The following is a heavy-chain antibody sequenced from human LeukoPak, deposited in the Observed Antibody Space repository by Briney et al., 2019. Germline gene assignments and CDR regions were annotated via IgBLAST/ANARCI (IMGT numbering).Heavy chain of an antibody. CDR2: IFPNDEK. CDR1: GFSLSNARMG. V-gene: IGHV2-26*01. D-gene: IGHD3-9*01. J-gene: IGHJ3*02. CDR3: ARIRMGDILTGYFPDAFDI. Sequence: SGPTLVNPTETLTLTCTVSGFSLSNARMGVSWIRQPPGKALEWLAHIFPNDEKSYSTSLKSRLTISKDTSKSQVVLTMTNMDPVDTATYYCARIRMGDILTGYFPDAFDIWGQGTMVTVSS.